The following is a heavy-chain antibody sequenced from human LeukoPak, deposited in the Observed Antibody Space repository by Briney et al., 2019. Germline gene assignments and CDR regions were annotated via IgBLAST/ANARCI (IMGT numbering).Heavy chain of an antibody. D-gene: IGHD3-10*01. CDR3: ARHYGP. J-gene: IGHJ4*02. Sequence: KPSETLSLTCTVSGGSISGSSYYWGWIRQPPGKGLEWIGSIHYSGSTYYNPSLKSRVTISVDTSKNQFSLKLNSVTATDTAVYYFARHYGPWGQGTLVTVSS. CDR2: IHYSGST. V-gene: IGHV4-39*01. CDR1: GGSISGSSYY.